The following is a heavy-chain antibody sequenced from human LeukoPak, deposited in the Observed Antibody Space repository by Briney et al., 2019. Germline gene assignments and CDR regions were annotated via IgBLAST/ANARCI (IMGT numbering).Heavy chain of an antibody. CDR2: ISWNSGSI. D-gene: IGHD3-16*01. J-gene: IGHJ6*02. CDR3: AKDLRLGVPRLSNGMDV. Sequence: GGSLRLSCAASGFTFDDYAMHWVRQAPGKGLEWVSGISWNSGSIGYADSVKGRFTISRDNAKNSLYLQMNSLRAEDTALYYCAKDLRLGVPRLSNGMDVWGQGTTVTVSS. CDR1: GFTFDDYA. V-gene: IGHV3-9*01.